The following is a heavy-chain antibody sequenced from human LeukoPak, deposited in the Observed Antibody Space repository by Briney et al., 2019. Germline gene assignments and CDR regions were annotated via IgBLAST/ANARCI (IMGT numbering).Heavy chain of an antibody. CDR1: GGSISSYY. V-gene: IGHV4-4*07. CDR3: ARDFSGITMVRGVILPFDC. Sequence: SETLSLTCTVSGGSISSYYWSWIRQPAGKGLEWIGRIYTSGSTNYNPSLKSRVTMSVDTSKNQFSLKLSSVTAADTAVYYCARDFSGITMVRGVILPFDCWGQGTLVTVSS. D-gene: IGHD3-10*01. CDR2: IYTSGST. J-gene: IGHJ4*02.